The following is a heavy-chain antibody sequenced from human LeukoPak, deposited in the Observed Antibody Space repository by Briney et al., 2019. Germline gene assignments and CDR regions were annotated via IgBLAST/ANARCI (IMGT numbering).Heavy chain of an antibody. J-gene: IGHJ4*02. CDR1: GFTFSSYG. D-gene: IGHD3-22*01. Sequence: GGSLRLSCAASGFTFSSYGMHWVRQAPGKGLEWVAFIRYDGSNKYYADSVKGRFTISRDNSKNTLYLQMNSLRAEDTAVYYCANLYYYDSSGSINYWGQGTLVTVSS. CDR2: IRYDGSNK. CDR3: ANLYYYDSSGSINY. V-gene: IGHV3-30*02.